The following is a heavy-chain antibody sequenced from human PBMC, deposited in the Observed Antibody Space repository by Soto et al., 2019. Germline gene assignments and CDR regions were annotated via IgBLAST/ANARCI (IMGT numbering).Heavy chain of an antibody. J-gene: IGHJ6*02. CDR3: ARDRGYYYYGMDV. CDR2: INPNSGGT. V-gene: IGHV1-2*02. Sequence: ASVKVSCKASGYTFTGYYMHWVRQAPGQGLEWMGWINPNSGGTNYAQKFQGRVTMTRDTSISTAYMELSRLRSDDTAVYYCARDRGYYYYGMDVWGQGTTVTVSS. CDR1: GYTFTGYY.